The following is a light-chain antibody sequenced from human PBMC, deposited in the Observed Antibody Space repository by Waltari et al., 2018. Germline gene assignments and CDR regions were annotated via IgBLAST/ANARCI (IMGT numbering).Light chain of an antibody. CDR3: QQYDGYST. Sequence: DIQMTQSPSTLSASVGDRVTITCRASQSISRALAWHQQKPGNAPKLLIYDASTVESGVPSRFSGSGSGTEFTLTISSLQPDDFATYYCQQYDGYSTFGQGTKLEIK. V-gene: IGKV1-5*03. J-gene: IGKJ2*01. CDR2: DAS. CDR1: QSISRA.